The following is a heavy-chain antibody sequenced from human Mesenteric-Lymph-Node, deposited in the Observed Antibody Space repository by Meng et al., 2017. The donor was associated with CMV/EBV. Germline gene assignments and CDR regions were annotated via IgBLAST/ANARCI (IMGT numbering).Heavy chain of an antibody. CDR3: LRVTITGEFDY. Sequence: TVSGGSISSSSYYWGWIRQPPGKGLEWVGYIYYSGSTNYNPSLKSRVTISVDTSKNQFSLKLSSVTATDTAVYYCLRVTITGEFDYWGHGTLVTVSS. D-gene: IGHD1-26*01. CDR2: IYYSGST. V-gene: IGHV4-61*05. CDR1: GGSISSSSYY. J-gene: IGHJ4*01.